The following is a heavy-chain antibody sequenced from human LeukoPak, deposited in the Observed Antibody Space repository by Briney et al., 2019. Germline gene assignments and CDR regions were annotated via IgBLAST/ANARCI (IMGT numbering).Heavy chain of an antibody. CDR3: AKAALWWGYYYYYMDV. D-gene: IGHD4/OR15-4a*01. Sequence: PGGSLRLSCAASGITFSSYEMNWVRQAPGKGLEWVSYIDSSGNIIHYADSVKGRFTISRDNSKNTLYLQMNSLRAEDTAVYYCAKAALWWGYYYYYMDVWGKGTTVTVSS. V-gene: IGHV3-48*03. J-gene: IGHJ6*03. CDR1: GITFSSYE. CDR2: IDSSGNII.